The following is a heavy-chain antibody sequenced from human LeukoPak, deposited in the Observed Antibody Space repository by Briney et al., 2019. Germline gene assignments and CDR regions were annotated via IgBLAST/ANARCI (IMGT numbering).Heavy chain of an antibody. CDR3: ARESGRTSNYYYGMDA. J-gene: IGHJ6*02. Sequence: GGSLRLSCAASGFTVSSNYMSWVRQAPGKGLEWVSVIYSGGSTYYADSVKGRFTISRDNSKNTLYLQMNSLRAEDTAVYYCARESGRTSNYYYGMDAWGQGTTVTVSS. V-gene: IGHV3-66*01. D-gene: IGHD2-2*01. CDR1: GFTVSSNY. CDR2: IYSGGST.